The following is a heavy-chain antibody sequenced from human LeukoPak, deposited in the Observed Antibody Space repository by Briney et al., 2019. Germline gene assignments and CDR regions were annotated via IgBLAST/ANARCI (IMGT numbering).Heavy chain of an antibody. CDR2: ISGSGGST. D-gene: IGHD3-22*01. V-gene: IGHV3-23*01. CDR3: ARVRRYYDSSGYAY. J-gene: IGHJ4*02. CDR1: GFTFSSYA. Sequence: GGSLRLSCAASGFTFSSYAMSWVRQAPGKGLEWVSAISGSGGSTYYADSVKGRFTISRDNSKNTLYLQMNSLRAEDTAVYYCARVRRYYDSSGYAYWGQGTLVTVPS.